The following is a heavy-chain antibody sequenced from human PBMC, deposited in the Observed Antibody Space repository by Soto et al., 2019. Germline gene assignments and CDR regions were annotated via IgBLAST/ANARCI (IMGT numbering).Heavy chain of an antibody. CDR2: ISAHNGNT. CDR1: GYAFTTYG. CDR3: ARGRYGDY. D-gene: IGHD1-1*01. Sequence: QVHLVQSGAEVKKPGASVKVSCKGSGYAFTTYGITWVRQAPGQGLEWMGWISAHNGNTNYAQKFQGRVTVPRDTSTSTAYMELRSLISDDTALYYCARGRYGDYWGQGALVTVSS. V-gene: IGHV1-18*01. J-gene: IGHJ4*02.